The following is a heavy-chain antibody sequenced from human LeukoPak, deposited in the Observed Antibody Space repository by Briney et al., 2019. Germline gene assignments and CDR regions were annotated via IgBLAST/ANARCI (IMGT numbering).Heavy chain of an antibody. Sequence: KPGGSLRLSCAASGFTFSTYAMSWVRHAPGKGLEWLSTIGGGGRDTFYADSVKGRFTVSRDNSKNTLYLQMSSLRAEDTAVYFCAKNRGVNYYNYYMDVWGKGTTVTVSS. CDR3: AKNRGVNYYNYYMDV. CDR2: IGGGGRDT. J-gene: IGHJ6*03. D-gene: IGHD3-10*01. V-gene: IGHV3-23*01. CDR1: GFTFSTYA.